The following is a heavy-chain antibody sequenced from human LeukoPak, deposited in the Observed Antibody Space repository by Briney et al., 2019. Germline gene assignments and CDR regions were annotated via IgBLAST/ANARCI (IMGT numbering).Heavy chain of an antibody. CDR2: IYYSGST. J-gene: IGHJ3*02. D-gene: IGHD3-10*01. Sequence: PSETLSLTCTVSGGSISSSSYYWGWIRQPPGKGLEWIGSIYYSGSTYYNPSLKSRVTISVDTSRNQFSLKLSSVTAADTAVYSCARSSAGSYYYHSGSYYRDAFDIWGQGTMVTVSS. CDR1: GGSISSSSYY. V-gene: IGHV4-39*07. CDR3: ARSSAGSYYYHSGSYYRDAFDI.